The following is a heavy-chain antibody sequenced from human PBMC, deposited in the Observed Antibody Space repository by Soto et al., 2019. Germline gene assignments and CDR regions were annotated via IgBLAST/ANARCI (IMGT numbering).Heavy chain of an antibody. V-gene: IGHV4-34*01. D-gene: IGHD3-10*01. CDR1: GGSFSGYY. Sequence: PSETLSLTCAVYGGSFSGYYLSWIRQPPGKGLEWIGEINHSGSTNYNPSLKSRVTISVDTSKNQFSLKLSSVTAADTAVYYCARVRVRGQKRGIFDYWGQGTLVTVSS. CDR2: INHSGST. J-gene: IGHJ4*02. CDR3: ARVRVRGQKRGIFDY.